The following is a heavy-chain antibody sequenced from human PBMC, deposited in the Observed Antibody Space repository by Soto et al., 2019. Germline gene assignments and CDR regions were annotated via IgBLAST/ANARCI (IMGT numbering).Heavy chain of an antibody. J-gene: IGHJ5*02. CDR1: GLTVSVDS. CDR3: ARHDWLDP. Sequence: EVQLVESGGGLIQPGGSLRHSCAASGLTVSVDSMIWVRQAPGKGLEWVSLFYNTGFIHYADSVKGRFTISRDNSKNTLYLQMNSLRAEDTAVYFCARHDWLDPWGQGTLVTVSS. V-gene: IGHV3-53*01. CDR2: FYNTGFI.